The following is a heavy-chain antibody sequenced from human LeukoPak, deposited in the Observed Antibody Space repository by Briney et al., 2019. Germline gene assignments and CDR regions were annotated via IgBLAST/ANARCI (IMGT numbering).Heavy chain of an antibody. J-gene: IGHJ4*02. CDR2: IYYSGST. CDR1: GVSINSYY. Sequence: SETLSLTCTVSGVSINSYYWSWIRQPPGKGLEWIGYIYYSGSTYYNPSLKSRVTISVDTSKNQFSLKLSSVTAADTAVYYCASDGYNPYWGQGTLVTVSS. V-gene: IGHV4-59*04. D-gene: IGHD5-24*01. CDR3: ASDGYNPY.